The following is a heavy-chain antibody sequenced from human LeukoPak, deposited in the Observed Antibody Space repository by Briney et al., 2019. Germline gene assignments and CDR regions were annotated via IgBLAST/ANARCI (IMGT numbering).Heavy chain of an antibody. V-gene: IGHV1-2*02. D-gene: IGHD3-22*01. CDR3: AGEPTPFMYYYDSSGLQNSDAFDI. J-gene: IGHJ3*02. Sequence: GASVKVSCKASGYTFTGYYMHWVRQAPGQGLEWMGWINPNSGGTDYAQKFQGRVTMTRDTSISTAYMELSRLRSDDTAVYYCAGEPTPFMYYYDSSGLQNSDAFDIWGQGTMVTVSS. CDR1: GYTFTGYY. CDR2: INPNSGGT.